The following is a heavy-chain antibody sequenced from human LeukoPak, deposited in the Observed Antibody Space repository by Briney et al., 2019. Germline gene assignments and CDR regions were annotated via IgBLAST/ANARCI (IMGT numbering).Heavy chain of an antibody. J-gene: IGHJ4*02. CDR3: TRDRPIDY. Sequence: GGSLRLSCTTSGFTFGDYAMSWFRQAPGKGLEWVGFIRSKADGGVTAYAASVKGRFTISRDDSNSIAYLQMNSLKTEDTAVYYCTRDRPIDYWGQGILVTVSS. CDR1: GFTFGDYA. V-gene: IGHV3-49*03. CDR2: IRSKADGGVT.